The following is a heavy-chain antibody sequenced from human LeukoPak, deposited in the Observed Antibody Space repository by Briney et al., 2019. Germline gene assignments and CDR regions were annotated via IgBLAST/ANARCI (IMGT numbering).Heavy chain of an antibody. Sequence: GGSLRLSCAASGFTFSSYAMSWVRQAPGKGLEWVSAISGSGGSTYYADSVKGRFTISRDNSKNTLYPQMNSLRAEDTAVYYCAILKGADCSSTSCYPAVWGQGTTVTVSS. D-gene: IGHD2-2*01. CDR1: GFTFSSYA. CDR3: AILKGADCSSTSCYPAV. J-gene: IGHJ6*02. V-gene: IGHV3-23*01. CDR2: ISGSGGST.